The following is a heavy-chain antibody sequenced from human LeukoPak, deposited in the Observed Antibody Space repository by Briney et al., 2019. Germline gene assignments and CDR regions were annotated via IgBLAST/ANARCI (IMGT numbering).Heavy chain of an antibody. CDR2: MNPNSGHT. CDR1: GYIFTSYD. CDR3: ARGIGASGGYSALDI. Sequence: ASVKVSCKASGYIFTSYDIHWVRQAAGQGLEWMGWMNPNSGHTGYAQKFQGRVTIIRNTSISAVHMELSSLRSEDTAVYFCARGIGASGGYSALDIWGQGTMVTVS. D-gene: IGHD3-10*01. J-gene: IGHJ3*02. V-gene: IGHV1-8*01.